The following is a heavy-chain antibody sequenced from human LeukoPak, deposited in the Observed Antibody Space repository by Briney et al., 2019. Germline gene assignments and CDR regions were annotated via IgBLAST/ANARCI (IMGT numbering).Heavy chain of an antibody. CDR2: ISSGSSYI. CDR1: GFSFSTYT. CDR3: ANEKRLGGYYFDY. V-gene: IGHV3-21*01. J-gene: IGHJ4*02. D-gene: IGHD6-25*01. Sequence: GGSLRLSCAASGFSFSTYTMNWVRQAPGKGLEWVSSISSGSSYIYYADSVKGRFTISRDNAKNSLYLQMNSLRAEDTAVYYCANEKRLGGYYFDYWGQGTLVTVSS.